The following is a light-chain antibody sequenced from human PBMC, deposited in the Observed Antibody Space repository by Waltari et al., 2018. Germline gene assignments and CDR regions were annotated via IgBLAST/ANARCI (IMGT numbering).Light chain of an antibody. J-gene: IGKJ2*02. Sequence: EIVMTQSPAALSVSPGERATLSCRASQSISDNLAWYQHKTGQPPRLLISRASTRATGVPARFSGSGSGTEFTLTISSLQSEDSAIYFCQQYNTWPPSTFGQGTKLEIK. V-gene: IGKV3-15*01. CDR3: QQYNTWPPST. CDR2: RAS. CDR1: QSISDN.